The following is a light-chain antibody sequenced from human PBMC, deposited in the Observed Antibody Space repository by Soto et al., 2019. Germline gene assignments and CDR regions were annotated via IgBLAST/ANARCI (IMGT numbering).Light chain of an antibody. J-gene: IGLJ1*01. V-gene: IGLV2-14*03. Sequence: QSALTQPASVSGSPGQSITISCTGTSSDVGGYNYVSWYQQHPGKAPKVIIYNVNSRPSGIPDRFSGSKSGNTASLSISGLQAEDEADYYCSSFAGSGTYVFGTGTKLTVL. CDR1: SSDVGGYNY. CDR3: SSFAGSGTYV. CDR2: NVN.